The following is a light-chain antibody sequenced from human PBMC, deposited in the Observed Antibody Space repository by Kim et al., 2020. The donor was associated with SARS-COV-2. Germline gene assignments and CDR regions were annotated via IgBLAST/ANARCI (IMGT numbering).Light chain of an antibody. CDR3: QQLNSYPRLT. Sequence: DIQLTKSPSFLSASVGDRVTITCRASQGISSYLAWYQQKPGKAPKLLIYAASTLQSGVPSRFSGSGSGTEFTLTISSLQPEDFATYYCQQLNSYPRLTFGRGNKV. CDR1: QGISSY. J-gene: IGKJ4*01. CDR2: AAS. V-gene: IGKV1-9*01.